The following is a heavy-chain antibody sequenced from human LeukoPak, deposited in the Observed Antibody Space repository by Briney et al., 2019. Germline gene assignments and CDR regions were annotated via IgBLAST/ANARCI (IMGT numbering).Heavy chain of an antibody. D-gene: IGHD4-17*01. Sequence: SQTLSLTCTVSGGSISSGGYYWSWIRQPPGKGLEWIGYIYHSGSTYYNPSLKSRVTISVDRSKNQFSLKLSSVTAADTAVYYCAREGNDYGDEDYFDYWGQGTLVTVSS. V-gene: IGHV4-30-2*01. J-gene: IGHJ4*02. CDR3: AREGNDYGDEDYFDY. CDR1: GGSISSGGYY. CDR2: IYHSGST.